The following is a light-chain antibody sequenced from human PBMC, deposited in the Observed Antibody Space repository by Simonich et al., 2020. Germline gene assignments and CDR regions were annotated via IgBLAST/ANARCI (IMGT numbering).Light chain of an antibody. J-gene: IGKJ2*01. CDR3: QQYNSYSMYT. Sequence: DIQMTQSPSTLSASVGDRVTITCRASQSISSWLAWYQQEPGKAPKLLIYKESSLESGVPSRFSGSGSGTEFTLTISSLQPDDFATYYCQQYNSYSMYTFGQGTKLEIK. CDR1: QSISSW. V-gene: IGKV1-5*03. CDR2: KES.